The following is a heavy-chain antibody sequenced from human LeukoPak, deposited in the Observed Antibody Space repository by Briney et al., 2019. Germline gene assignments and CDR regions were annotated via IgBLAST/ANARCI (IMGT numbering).Heavy chain of an antibody. CDR2: IYNTGPI. D-gene: IGHD2-21*02. CDR3: ARAQYCGGDCYSPADDAFDI. Sequence: SETLSLTCTVSGASISSGSYYWSWVRQPVGKGLEWIGRIYNTGPINYSPSLKSRLTISMDTSKNQFSLKLSSVNATDTAVYYCARAQYCGGDCYSPADDAFDIWGQGTMVTVSS. V-gene: IGHV4-61*02. CDR1: GASISSGSYY. J-gene: IGHJ3*02.